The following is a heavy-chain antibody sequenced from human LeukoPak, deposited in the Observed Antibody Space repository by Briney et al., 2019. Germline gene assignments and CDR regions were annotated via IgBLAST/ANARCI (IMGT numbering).Heavy chain of an antibody. V-gene: IGHV3-20*04. CDR1: GFTFDDYG. Sequence: GGSLRLSCAASGFTFDDYGMSWVRQGPGKGLEWVAGINWNGGSRGYADSVKGRFTISRDNAKNSLYLQMNSLRAEDTALYYCARLAGYSNYAAHYYYMDVWGKGTTVTVSS. CDR2: INWNGGSR. CDR3: ARLAGYSNYAAHYYYMDV. J-gene: IGHJ6*03. D-gene: IGHD4-11*01.